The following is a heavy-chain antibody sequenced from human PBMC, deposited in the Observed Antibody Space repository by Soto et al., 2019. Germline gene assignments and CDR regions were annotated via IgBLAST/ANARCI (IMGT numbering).Heavy chain of an antibody. CDR1: GGSISSSGNY. CDR3: ARTYDGSGSYAY. V-gene: IGHV4-39*01. J-gene: IGHJ4*02. D-gene: IGHD3-10*01. CDR2: VSHNGRT. Sequence: QLQLQESGPGLVKPSETLSLSCTVSGGSISSSGNYWGWIRQPPGKGLEWVGSVSHNGRTYYHPSLKTRVIISVDTSKNQFSLKLTSVTAADAAVYYCARTYDGSGSYAYWGQGTLGTVSS.